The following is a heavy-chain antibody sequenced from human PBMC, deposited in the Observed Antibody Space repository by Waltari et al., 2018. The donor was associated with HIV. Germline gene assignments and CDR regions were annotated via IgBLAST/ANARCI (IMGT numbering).Heavy chain of an antibody. CDR1: GFTYSSNS. J-gene: IGHJ4*02. CDR2: SSSSSSTI. V-gene: IGHV3-48*01. CDR3: AREGLDGY. Sequence: EVQLVESGGGLVQPGGSLRLSCAASGFTYSSNSMNWVRQAPGKVLEWVSYSSSSSSTIYYADSVKGRFTISRDNAKNSLYLQMNSLRAEDTAVYYCAREGLDGYWGQGTLVTVSS.